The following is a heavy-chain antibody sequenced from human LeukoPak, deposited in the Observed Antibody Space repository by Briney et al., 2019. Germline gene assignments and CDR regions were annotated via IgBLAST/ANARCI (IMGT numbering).Heavy chain of an antibody. CDR1: GFTFSNAW. D-gene: IGHD3-16*02. CDR3: TTVFYDYVWGSYRYTEDY. J-gene: IGHJ4*02. Sequence: GGSLRLSCAASGFTFSNAWMSWVRQAPGKGLEWVGRIKSKTDGGTTDYAAPVKGRFTISRDDSKNTLYLQMNSLKTEDTAVYYCTTVFYDYVWGSYRYTEDYWGQGTLVTVSS. V-gene: IGHV3-15*01. CDR2: IKSKTDGGTT.